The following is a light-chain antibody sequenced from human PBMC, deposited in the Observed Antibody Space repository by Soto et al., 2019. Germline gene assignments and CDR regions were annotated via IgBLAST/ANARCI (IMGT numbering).Light chain of an antibody. Sequence: QPVLTQPASVSGSPGQSITISCTGTSSDVGGYNYVSWYQQHPGKAPKLMIYDVSNRPSGVSDRFSGSKSGNTASLTISGLQAEDEADYYCSSYTSRSTHVVFGGGTKLTVL. CDR2: DVS. V-gene: IGLV2-14*01. CDR1: SSDVGGYNY. CDR3: SSYTSRSTHVV. J-gene: IGLJ2*01.